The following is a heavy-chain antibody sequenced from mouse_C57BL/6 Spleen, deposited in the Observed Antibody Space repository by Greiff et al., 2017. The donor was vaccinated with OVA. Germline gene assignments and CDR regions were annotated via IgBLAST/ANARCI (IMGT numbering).Heavy chain of an antibody. J-gene: IGHJ3*01. D-gene: IGHD3-2*02. CDR1: GFTFSSYA. CDR3: ARGLLDSSGFAWFAY. CDR2: ISDGGSYT. Sequence: EVMLVESGGGLVKPGGSLKLSCAASGFTFSSYAMSWVRQTPEKRLEWVATISDGGSYTYYPDNVKGRFTISRDNAKNNLYLQMSHLKSEDTAMYYCARGLLDSSGFAWFAYWGQGTLVTVSA. V-gene: IGHV5-4*03.